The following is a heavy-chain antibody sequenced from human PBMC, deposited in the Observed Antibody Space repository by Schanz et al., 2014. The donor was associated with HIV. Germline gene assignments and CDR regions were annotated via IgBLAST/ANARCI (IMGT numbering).Heavy chain of an antibody. J-gene: IGHJ6*02. CDR3: RAWLLGDRMDV. D-gene: IGHD3-22*01. CDR2: ISGNSGHT. CDR1: GFTFSSYA. Sequence: VQLVESGGGVVQPGRSLRLSCAASGFTFSSYAMSWVRQAPGKGLEWVSGISGNSGHTWYADSVKGRFTISRDISRNTIYLQMNGLRGEDTAVYYCRAWLLGDRMDVWGQGTTVAVSS. V-gene: IGHV3-23*04.